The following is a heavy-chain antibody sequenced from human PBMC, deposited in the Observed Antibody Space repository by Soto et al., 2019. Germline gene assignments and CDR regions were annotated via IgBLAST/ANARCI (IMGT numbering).Heavy chain of an antibody. CDR2: IYYSGST. CDR3: ARQRDDYSNYHRFEP. CDR1: GGSISSYY. J-gene: IGHJ5*02. D-gene: IGHD4-4*01. Sequence: PSETLSLTCTVSGGSISSYYGSWIRQPPGKGLEWIGYIYYSGSTNYNPSLKSRVTISVDTSKNQFSLKLSSVTAAGTAVYYCARQRDDYSNYHRFEPWGQGPLVTVPS. V-gene: IGHV4-59*08.